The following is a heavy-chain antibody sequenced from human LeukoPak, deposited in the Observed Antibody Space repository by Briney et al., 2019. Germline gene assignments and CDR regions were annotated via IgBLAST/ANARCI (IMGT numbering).Heavy chain of an antibody. V-gene: IGHV3-7*03. CDR1: GFTFSSYW. CDR2: IKQDGSEK. D-gene: IGHD2-2*01. J-gene: IGHJ5*02. CDR3: ARGFIHCSSTSCYNWYDP. Sequence: GGSLRLSCAASGFTFSSYWMSWVRQAPGKGLEWVANIKQDGSEKYYVDSVKGRFTISRDNAKNSLYLQMNSLRAEDTAVYYRARGFIHCSSTSCYNWYDPWGQGTLVTVSS.